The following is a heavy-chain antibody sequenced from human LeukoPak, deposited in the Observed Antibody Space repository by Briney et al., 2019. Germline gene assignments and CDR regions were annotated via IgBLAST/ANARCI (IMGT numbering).Heavy chain of an antibody. J-gene: IGHJ4*02. Sequence: ASVKVSCKASGYTFTGYYMHWVRQAPGQGLEWMGWINPNSGGTNYAQKFQGRVTMTRDTSISTAYMELSRLRSDDTAVYYCASLHYDRTNFFDYWGQGTLVTVPS. D-gene: IGHD3-22*01. V-gene: IGHV1-2*02. CDR3: ASLHYDRTNFFDY. CDR1: GYTFTGYY. CDR2: INPNSGGT.